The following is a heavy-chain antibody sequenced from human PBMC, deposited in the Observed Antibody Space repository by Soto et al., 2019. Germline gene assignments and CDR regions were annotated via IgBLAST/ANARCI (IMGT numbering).Heavy chain of an antibody. J-gene: IGHJ5*02. D-gene: IGHD3-10*01. CDR2: INHSGSN. CDR3: ASLWFGELGGGNWFDP. CDR1: GGSFSGYY. Sequence: QVQLQQWGAGLLKASETLSLTCAVYGGSFSGYYWSWIRQPPGKGLEWIGEINHSGSNNYNPPLKIRVTISVDTSKHQFPLKLSSVTAADTAVYYCASLWFGELGGGNWFDPWGQGTLVTVSS. V-gene: IGHV4-34*01.